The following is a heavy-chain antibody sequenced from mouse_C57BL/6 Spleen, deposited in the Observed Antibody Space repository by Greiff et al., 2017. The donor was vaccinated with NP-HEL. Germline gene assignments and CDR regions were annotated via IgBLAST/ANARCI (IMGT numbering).Heavy chain of an antibody. CDR2: ISYDGSN. Sequence: EVQLQESGPGLVKPSQSLSLTCSVTGYSITSGYYWNWIRQFPGNKLEWMGYISYDGSNNYNPSLKNRISITRDTSKNQFFLKLNSVTTEDTATYYCARIYYDYDDFDYWGQGTTLTVSS. J-gene: IGHJ2*01. CDR3: ARIYYDYDDFDY. CDR1: GYSITSGYY. D-gene: IGHD2-4*01. V-gene: IGHV3-6*01.